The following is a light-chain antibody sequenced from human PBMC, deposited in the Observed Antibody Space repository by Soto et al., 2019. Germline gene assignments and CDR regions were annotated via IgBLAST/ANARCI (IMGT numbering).Light chain of an antibody. CDR3: QQRYNWPRGGT. CDR2: DAS. CDR1: QSVSSY. V-gene: IGKV3-11*01. J-gene: IGKJ2*01. Sequence: EIVLTQSPATLSLSPGERATLSCRASQSVSSYLAWYQQKPGQAPRLLIYDASNRATGIPARFSGSGSGTDFTLTISGLEPEDFAVYYCQQRYNWPRGGTFGQGTKLEI.